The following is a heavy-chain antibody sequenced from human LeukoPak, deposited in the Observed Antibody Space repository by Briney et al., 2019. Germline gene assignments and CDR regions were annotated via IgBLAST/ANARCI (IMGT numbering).Heavy chain of an antibody. CDR2: INVGNDNT. J-gene: IGHJ4*02. V-gene: IGHV1-3*01. CDR1: GYTFTTYP. Sequence: ASVKVSCKASGYTFTTYPIHWVRQAPGQRLEWMGWINVGNDNTRYSQNFQGRVTITRDTSASTAYMELTSLRSEDTAVYYCARDGGGWFGETDWGQGTLVIVSS. D-gene: IGHD3-10*01. CDR3: ARDGGGWFGETD.